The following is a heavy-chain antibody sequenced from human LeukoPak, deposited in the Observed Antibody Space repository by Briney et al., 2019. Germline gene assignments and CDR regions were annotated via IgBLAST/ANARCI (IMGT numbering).Heavy chain of an antibody. J-gene: IGHJ4*02. CDR3: ARDLVNDYGDYFDY. CDR1: GGSISSYY. V-gene: IGHV4-59*12. Sequence: PSETLSLTCTVSGGSISSYYWSWIRQPPGKGLEWIGYIYYSGSTNYNPSLKSRVTISVDTSKNQFSLKLSSVAAADTAVYYCARDLVNDYGDYFDYWGQGTLVTVSS. D-gene: IGHD4-17*01. CDR2: IYYSGST.